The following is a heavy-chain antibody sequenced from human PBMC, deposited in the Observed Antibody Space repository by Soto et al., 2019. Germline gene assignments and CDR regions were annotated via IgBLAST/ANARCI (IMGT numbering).Heavy chain of an antibody. V-gene: IGHV1-58*01. CDR2: IVVGSGNT. CDR3: ASRELLYFGTFDP. D-gene: IGHD2-2*02. CDR1: GFTFTSSA. J-gene: IGHJ5*02. Sequence: ASVKVSCKASGFTFTSSAVQWVRQARGQRLEWIGWIVVGSGNTNYAQKFQERVTITRDMSTSTAYMELSSLRSEDTAVYYCASRELLYFGTFDPWGQGTLVTVS.